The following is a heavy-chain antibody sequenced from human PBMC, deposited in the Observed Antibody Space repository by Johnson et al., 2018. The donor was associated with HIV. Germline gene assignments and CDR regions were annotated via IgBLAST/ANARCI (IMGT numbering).Heavy chain of an antibody. CDR1: GFSFDDYA. Sequence: EVQLVESGGGLVQPGRSLRLSCAASGFSFDDYAMHWVRQAPGKGLEWVSGISWNSGSIGYADSVKGRFTISRDNAKNSLYLQMNSLRAEDTALYYCARGADPGIAAALVWGLGTMVTVSS. V-gene: IGHV3-9*01. CDR3: ARGADPGIAAALV. J-gene: IGHJ3*01. CDR2: ISWNSGSI. D-gene: IGHD6-13*01.